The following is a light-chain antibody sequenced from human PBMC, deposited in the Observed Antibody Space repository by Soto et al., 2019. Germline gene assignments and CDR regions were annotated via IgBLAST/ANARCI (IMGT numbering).Light chain of an antibody. Sequence: EIVLTQSPGTLSLSPGERATLSCRASQSVRSNELAWYQQKPGQAPRLLIYGASSRATAIPDRVSGSGSGKRLNLPISRLEPDDFAVYYCQQYGSSPLTFGGGTKVEFK. J-gene: IGKJ4*01. CDR2: GAS. CDR3: QQYGSSPLT. V-gene: IGKV3-20*01. CDR1: QSVRSNE.